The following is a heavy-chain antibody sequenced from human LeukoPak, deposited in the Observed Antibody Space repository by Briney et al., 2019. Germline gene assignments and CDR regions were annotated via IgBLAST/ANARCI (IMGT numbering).Heavy chain of an antibody. V-gene: IGHV3-30*15. CDR3: ARAYCGGDCYSPAGDY. J-gene: IGHJ4*02. D-gene: IGHD2-21*02. Sequence: GGSLRLSCAASGFTFSSYAMHWVRQAPGKGLEWVAVISYDGSNKYYADSVKGRFTISRDNSKNTLYLQMSSLRAEDTAVYYCARAYCGGDCYSPAGDYWGQGTLVTVSS. CDR1: GFTFSSYA. CDR2: ISYDGSNK.